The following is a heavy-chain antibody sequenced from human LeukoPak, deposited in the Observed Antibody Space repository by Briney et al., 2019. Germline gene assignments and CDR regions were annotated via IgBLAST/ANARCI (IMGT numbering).Heavy chain of an antibody. Sequence: PSETLSLTCTVSGGSMTSSTYYWGWIRQPPGKGLEWIGSIYYNGRTYYNPPLKSRVTISVDTSKNQFSLNLNSVTAADTAVYYCARPRIVGAIDAFDVWGQGTVVSVSS. CDR3: ARPRIVGAIDAFDV. V-gene: IGHV4-39*01. D-gene: IGHD1-26*01. J-gene: IGHJ3*01. CDR1: GGSMTSSTYY. CDR2: IYYNGRT.